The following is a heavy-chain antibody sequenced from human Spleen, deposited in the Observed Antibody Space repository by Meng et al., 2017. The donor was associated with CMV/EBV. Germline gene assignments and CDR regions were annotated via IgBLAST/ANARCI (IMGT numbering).Heavy chain of an antibody. CDR1: GGSISSSSFF. Sequence: GSLRLSCTVSGGSISSSSFFWGWIRQPPGKGLEWIASIYYGGSTYYNPSLKSRVTISVDTSKNQFSLELSSVTAADTAVYYCARDPYDFWSGAPFWGRGTLVTVSS. D-gene: IGHD3-3*01. CDR3: ARDPYDFWSGAPF. V-gene: IGHV4-39*02. CDR2: IYYGGST. J-gene: IGHJ4*02.